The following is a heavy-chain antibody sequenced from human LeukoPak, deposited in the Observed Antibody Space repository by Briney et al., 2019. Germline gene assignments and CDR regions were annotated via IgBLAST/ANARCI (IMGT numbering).Heavy chain of an antibody. V-gene: IGHV3-7*01. CDR2: VNRDGSET. CDR3: VSFYETY. Sequence: GGSLRLSCAASGFALSSHWMTWVRQVPGRGPEWVANVNRDGSETYYLDSVKGRFTISKDNAKNTVYLQMNNLRAEDTAVYYCVSFYETYWGRGTLVTVSS. J-gene: IGHJ4*02. D-gene: IGHD2/OR15-2a*01. CDR1: GFALSSHW.